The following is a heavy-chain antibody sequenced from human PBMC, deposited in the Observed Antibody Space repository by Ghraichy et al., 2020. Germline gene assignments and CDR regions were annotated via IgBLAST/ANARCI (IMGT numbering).Heavy chain of an antibody. J-gene: IGHJ6*02. CDR1: GGSISSYY. V-gene: IGHV4-59*01. D-gene: IGHD6-19*01. CDR3: ARDDYSSGLLDV. CDR2: IYYSGST. Sequence: SETLSLTCTVSGGSISSYYWSWIRQPPGKGLEWIGYIYYSGSTNYNPSLKSRVTISVDTSKNQFSLKLSSVTAADTAVYYCARDDYSSGLLDVWGQGTTVTVSS.